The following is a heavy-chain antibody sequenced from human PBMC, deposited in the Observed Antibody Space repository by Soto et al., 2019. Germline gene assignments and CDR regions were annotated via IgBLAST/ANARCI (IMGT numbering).Heavy chain of an antibody. Sequence: LRLSCRVSGFTFNNSGMHWVRQAPGKGLEWMAVISYDGSEKHYADSMKGRLTISRDNSKDTLHLQMNSLRAEDTAIYFCVKDRVPGAYGHYYGMDVWGQGTTVTVSS. CDR2: ISYDGSEK. J-gene: IGHJ6*02. D-gene: IGHD5-12*01. CDR3: VKDRVPGAYGHYYGMDV. V-gene: IGHV3-30*18. CDR1: GFTFNNSG.